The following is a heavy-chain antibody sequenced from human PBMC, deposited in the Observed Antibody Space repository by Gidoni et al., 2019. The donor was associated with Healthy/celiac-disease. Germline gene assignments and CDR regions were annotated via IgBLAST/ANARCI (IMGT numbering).Heavy chain of an antibody. CDR3: ARGTERYYDFWSGPTGYFDY. CDR2: INHSGST. Sequence: QVQLQQWGAGLLTPSETLSLTCAVYGGSFSGYYWSWNRQPPGKGLEWIGEINHSGSTNYNPSLKSRVTISVDTSKNQFSLKLSSVTAADTAVYYCARGTERYYDFWSGPTGYFDYWGQGTLVTVSS. J-gene: IGHJ4*02. V-gene: IGHV4-34*01. CDR1: GGSFSGYY. D-gene: IGHD3-3*01.